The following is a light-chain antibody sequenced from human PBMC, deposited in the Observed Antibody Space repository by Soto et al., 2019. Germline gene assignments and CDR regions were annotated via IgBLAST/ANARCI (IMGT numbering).Light chain of an antibody. V-gene: IGKV1-39*01. CDR2: AAS. J-gene: IGKJ2*01. CDR3: QQSCNSPT. CDR1: HDVSTF. Sequence: IQMTQSPSSLSASIGDRVTITCRASHDVSTFLNWYQQKPGKAPKLLIYAASSLQTGVPSTFSGSGSGTEFTLTISSLQREDIATYFCQQSCNSPTFGQGTKREIK.